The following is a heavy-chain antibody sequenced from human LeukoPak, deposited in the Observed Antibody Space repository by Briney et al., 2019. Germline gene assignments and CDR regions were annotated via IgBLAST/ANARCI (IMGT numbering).Heavy chain of an antibody. CDR3: AKGSAAGRPYYFDY. J-gene: IGHJ4*02. D-gene: IGHD6-25*01. CDR2: IDSTGAYT. V-gene: IGHV3-23*01. Sequence: GGSLRLSCAASGFIFSNYAMSWARQAPGKGLEWVSAIDSTGAYTWYADSVKGRFTISKDSSKTILYLQMNSLRAEDAAVYFCAKGSAAGRPYYFDYWGQGTLVTVSS. CDR1: GFIFSNYA.